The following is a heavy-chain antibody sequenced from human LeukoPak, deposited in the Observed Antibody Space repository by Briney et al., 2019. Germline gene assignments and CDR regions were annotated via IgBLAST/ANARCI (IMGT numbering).Heavy chain of an antibody. CDR3: TNNDFWSGELYDY. J-gene: IGHJ4*02. Sequence: GGSLRLSCTASGFTFGDYAMSWVRQAPGKGLEWVGFIRSKAYGGTTGYAASVKGRFTISRDDSKSIAYLQMNSLKTEDTAVYYCTNNDFWSGELYDYWGQGTLVTVSS. D-gene: IGHD3-3*01. V-gene: IGHV3-49*04. CDR1: GFTFGDYA. CDR2: IRSKAYGGTT.